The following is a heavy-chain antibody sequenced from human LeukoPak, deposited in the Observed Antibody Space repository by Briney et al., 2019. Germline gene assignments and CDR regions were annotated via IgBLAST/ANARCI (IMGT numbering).Heavy chain of an antibody. CDR1: GHYCTRGYY. CDR2: FFQSEKS. D-gene: IGHD2/OR15-2a*01. J-gene: IGHJ4*02. Sequence: PSETLSLTCAISGHYCTRGYYWDWFPQPPGKGLEWIATFFQSEKSFYNASLKSRVIMSLDTSKSQFSLNLTSVTAADTAVYYCARVLPVPYLLDSWGQGTHVTVSS. V-gene: IGHV4-38-2*01. CDR3: ARVLPVPYLLDS.